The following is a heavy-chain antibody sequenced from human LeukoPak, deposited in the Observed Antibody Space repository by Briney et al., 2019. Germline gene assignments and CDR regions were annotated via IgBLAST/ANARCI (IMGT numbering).Heavy chain of an antibody. V-gene: IGHV1-2*02. D-gene: IGHD2-2*01. CDR2: INSNSGGT. CDR3: ARGTDIVVVPAAEFDY. Sequence: ASVKLSCTASGYTFTSYYMRWVRQAPGQGLEWMGWINSNSGGTYYAQYFQGRVTMTRDTSISTAYMELSRLRSDDTAVYYCARGTDIVVVPAAEFDYWGQGALVTVSS. CDR1: GYTFTSYY. J-gene: IGHJ4*02.